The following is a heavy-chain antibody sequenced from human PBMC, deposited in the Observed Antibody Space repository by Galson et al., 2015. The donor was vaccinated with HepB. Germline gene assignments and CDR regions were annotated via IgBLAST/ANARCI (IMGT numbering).Heavy chain of an antibody. CDR2: IKSKTDGGTT. D-gene: IGHD3-22*01. Sequence: LRLSCAASGFTFSNAWMNWVRQAPGKGLEWVGRIKSKTDGGTTDYAAPVKGRFTISRDDSENTLYLQMNSLKTEDTAVYYCTTEETYYYDSSGYYYEVNAFDIWGQGTMVTVSS. J-gene: IGHJ3*02. V-gene: IGHV3-15*07. CDR3: TTEETYYYDSSGYYYEVNAFDI. CDR1: GFTFSNAW.